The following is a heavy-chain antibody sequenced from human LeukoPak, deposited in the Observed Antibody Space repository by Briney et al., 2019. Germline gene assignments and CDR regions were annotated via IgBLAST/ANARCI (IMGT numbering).Heavy chain of an antibody. CDR2: IYTSGST. V-gene: IGHV4-61*02. CDR1: GDSIISGSYY. J-gene: IGHJ5*01. Sequence: PSETLSLTCTVSGDSIISGSYYWTWIRPPAGKTLEWIVRIYTSGSTNYNPSVESRATISIDTADNQFSLRLSSVTAADTAIYYCARVWWHGGHWFDSWGQGTLVTVSS. D-gene: IGHD3-16*01. CDR3: ARVWWHGGHWFDS.